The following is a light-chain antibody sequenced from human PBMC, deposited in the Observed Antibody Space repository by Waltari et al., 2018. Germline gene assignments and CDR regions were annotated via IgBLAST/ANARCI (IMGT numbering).Light chain of an antibody. V-gene: IGKV3-11*01. CDR2: ETS. CDR3: QQRTNWWT. CDR1: QSVSNS. Sequence: EIVLTQSPATLSLSPGERATLSCRASQSVSNSLAWYQQTPGQAPRLLIYETSNRATGIPARFSGSGSGTDFTLTISSLEPEDFAVYYCQQRTNWWTFGQGTKVEIK. J-gene: IGKJ1*01.